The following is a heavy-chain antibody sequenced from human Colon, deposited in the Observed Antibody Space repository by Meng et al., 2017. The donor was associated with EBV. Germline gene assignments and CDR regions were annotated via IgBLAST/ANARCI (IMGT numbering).Heavy chain of an antibody. J-gene: IGHJ4*02. CDR3: GRPHLISVAGHFDY. CDR1: GSSTSSRPYD. V-gene: IGHV4-39*01. Sequence: LHGSGPAWAKASATRSLHSPGSGSSTSSRPYDWGGSRPPPGSWLDWICSISYRGTPYSNPSLKSRVTISVDTSNNQFSLKLSSVTAADTAVYYCGRPHLISVAGHFDYWGQGTLVTVSS. CDR2: ISYRGTP. D-gene: IGHD6-19*01.